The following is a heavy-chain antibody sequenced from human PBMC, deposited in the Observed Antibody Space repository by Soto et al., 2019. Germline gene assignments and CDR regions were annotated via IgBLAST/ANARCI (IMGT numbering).Heavy chain of an antibody. CDR3: TRAVEYPLAVGVDFDI. V-gene: IGHV3-49*03. CDR2: IRSKAYGGTT. CDR1: GFTFGDYA. J-gene: IGHJ3*02. Sequence: ELQLVESGGGLVQPGRSLRLSCTASGFTFGDYAMSWFRQAPGKGLEWVGFIRSKAYGGTTEYAASVKGRFTISRDDSKSIAYLQMNSLKTEDTAVYYCTRAVEYPLAVGVDFDIWGQGTMVTVSS. D-gene: IGHD2-2*01.